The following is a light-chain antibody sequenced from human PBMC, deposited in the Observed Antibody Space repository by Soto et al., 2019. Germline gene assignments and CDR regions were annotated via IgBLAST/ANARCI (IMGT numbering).Light chain of an antibody. CDR2: KAS. Sequence: DIQMTQSPSTLSASVGDRVTITCRASQSISIWLAWYQQKPGKAPKLLIYKASSLQSGVPSRFSGSGSGTEFTLTISSLQPDDFATYYCQQFNTYSRTFGQGTKVEFK. CDR1: QSISIW. V-gene: IGKV1-5*03. J-gene: IGKJ1*01. CDR3: QQFNTYSRT.